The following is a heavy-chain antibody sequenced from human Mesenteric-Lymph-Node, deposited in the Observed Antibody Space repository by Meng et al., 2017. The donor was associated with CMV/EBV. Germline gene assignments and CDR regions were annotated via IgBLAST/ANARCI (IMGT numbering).Heavy chain of an antibody. CDR2: INPNSGGT. CDR1: GYTFNGEF. J-gene: IGHJ4*02. Sequence: SCKASGYTFNGEFMHWVRQAPGQGLEWMGRINPNSGGTNYAQKFQGRVTMTRDTSISTAYMELSRLTSDDTAVYYCATEGPSGSFPHYSGQGTLVTVSS. V-gene: IGHV1-2*06. CDR3: ATEGPSGSFPHY. D-gene: IGHD3-10*01.